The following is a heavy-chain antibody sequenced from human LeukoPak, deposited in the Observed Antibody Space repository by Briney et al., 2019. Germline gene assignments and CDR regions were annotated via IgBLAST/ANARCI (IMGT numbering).Heavy chain of an antibody. CDR2: LHSGGST. CDR3: AREISSGYYYGDAFDI. D-gene: IGHD3-22*01. J-gene: IGHJ3*02. Sequence: GGSLRLPCAASGITVSSNYMSWVRQAPGKGLEWVAVLHSGGSTQYADSVKGRFTISRDNSKNTLYLQMNSLRAEDTAIYYCAREISSGYYYGDAFDIWGQGTMVTVSS. V-gene: IGHV3-66*01. CDR1: GITVSSNY.